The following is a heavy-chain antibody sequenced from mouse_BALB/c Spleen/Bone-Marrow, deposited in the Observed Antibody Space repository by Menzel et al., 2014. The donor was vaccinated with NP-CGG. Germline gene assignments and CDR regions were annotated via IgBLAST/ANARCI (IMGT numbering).Heavy chain of an antibody. CDR1: GFTFSSYA. D-gene: IGHD2-2*01. CDR3: AREGGCYGYDELAWFAY. CDR2: ISSGGST. Sequence: EVMLVESGGGLVKPGGSLKLSCAASGFTFSSYAMSWVRQTPEKRLEWVASISSGGSTYYPDSVKGRFTISRDNARNIVYRQMNSRRSEDTAMYDGAREGGCYGYDELAWFAYWGQGTLVTVSA. V-gene: IGHV5-6-5*01. J-gene: IGHJ3*01.